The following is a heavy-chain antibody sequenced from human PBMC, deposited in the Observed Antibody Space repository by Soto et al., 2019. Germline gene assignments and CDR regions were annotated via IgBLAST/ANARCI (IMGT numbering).Heavy chain of an antibody. CDR2: IFPGDSDT. Sequence: GESLKISCKGSGYTFTTYWIGWVRQMPGKGLDWMGIIFPGDSDTRYNPSFQGQVTISVDKSISTAYLQWSSLKASDTAIYYCATLGEVPGVARFQNGLDVWGQGTTVTVSS. J-gene: IGHJ6*02. D-gene: IGHD3-16*01. V-gene: IGHV5-51*01. CDR1: GYTFTTYW. CDR3: ATLGEVPGVARFQNGLDV.